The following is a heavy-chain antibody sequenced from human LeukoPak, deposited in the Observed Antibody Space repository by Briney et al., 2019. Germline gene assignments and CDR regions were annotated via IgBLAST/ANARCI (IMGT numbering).Heavy chain of an antibody. CDR1: GCTFSSYT. V-gene: IGHV1-69*04. D-gene: IGHD3-22*01. CDR2: IIPILGIA. Sequence: SVKVSCKASGCTFSSYTISWVRQAPGQGLEWMGRIIPILGIANYAQKFQGRVTINADKSTSTAYMELSSLRSEDTAVYYCARDPRYYYDSSGLDWGQGTLVTVSS. CDR3: ARDPRYYYDSSGLD. J-gene: IGHJ4*02.